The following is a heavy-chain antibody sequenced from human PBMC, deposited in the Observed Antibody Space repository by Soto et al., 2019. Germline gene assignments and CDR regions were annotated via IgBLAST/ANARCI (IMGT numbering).Heavy chain of an antibody. J-gene: IGHJ6*03. Sequence: AETLSLTCAVYGGSFSGYYWSWIRQPPGKGLEWIGEINHSESTNYNPSLKSRVTISVDTSKNQFSLKLSSVTAADTAVYYCARPYSGGINGYYYHYMDVWGKGTTVTVSS. D-gene: IGHD2-15*01. V-gene: IGHV4-34*01. CDR2: INHSEST. CDR1: GGSFSGYY. CDR3: ARPYSGGINGYYYHYMDV.